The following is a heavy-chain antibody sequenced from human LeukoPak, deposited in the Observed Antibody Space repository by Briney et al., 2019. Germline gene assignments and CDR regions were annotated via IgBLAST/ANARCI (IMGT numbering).Heavy chain of an antibody. D-gene: IGHD1-26*01. CDR3: AKGVGTNKGGYYFDY. Sequence: PGGSLRLSCAASGFAFSSFAMSWVRQAPRKGLEWVSSISGSGGSTYYADSVKGRFTISRDGSKNTLYVQMNSLRAEDTAVYYCAKGVGTNKGGYYFDYWGQGTPVTVSS. J-gene: IGHJ4*02. V-gene: IGHV3-23*01. CDR2: ISGSGGST. CDR1: GFAFSSFA.